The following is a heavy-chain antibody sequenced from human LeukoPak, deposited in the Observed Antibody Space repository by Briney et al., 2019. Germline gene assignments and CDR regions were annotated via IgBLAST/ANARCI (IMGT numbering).Heavy chain of an antibody. Sequence: SETLSLTCTVSGGSISSYYWSWIRQPPGKGLEWIGYIYYSGSTNYNPSLKSRVTISVDTSKNQFSLKLSSVTAADTAVYYCARRGSSGWLAHFDYWGQGTLVTVSS. D-gene: IGHD6-19*01. V-gene: IGHV4-59*01. J-gene: IGHJ4*02. CDR1: GGSISSYY. CDR3: ARRGSSGWLAHFDY. CDR2: IYYSGST.